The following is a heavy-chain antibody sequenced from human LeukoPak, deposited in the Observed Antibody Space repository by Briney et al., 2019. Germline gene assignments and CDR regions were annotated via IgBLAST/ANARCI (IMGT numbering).Heavy chain of an antibody. J-gene: IGHJ4*02. D-gene: IGHD2-15*01. Sequence: GGSLRLFRAASGLPFSSYSMNWVRQPPAKGREWVYYISSSSSTIYYADAVKGRFTISRDNAKNSLYLQMNSLRAEDTAVYYCARDSGGGRPPFDYWGQGTLVTVSS. CDR2: ISSSSSTI. CDR1: GLPFSSYS. V-gene: IGHV3-48*01. CDR3: ARDSGGGRPPFDY.